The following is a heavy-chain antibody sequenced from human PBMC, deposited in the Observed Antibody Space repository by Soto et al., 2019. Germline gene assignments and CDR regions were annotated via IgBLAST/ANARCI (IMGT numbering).Heavy chain of an antibody. CDR3: VRPEYSNSSYGMYF. V-gene: IGHV3-48*02. CDR2: ISSSSSTI. Sequence: PGGSLRLSCAASGFTFSSYSMNWVRQAPGKGLEWVSYISSSSSTIYYADSVKGRFTISRDNAKNSLYLQMNSLRDEDTAVYYCVRPEYSNSSYGMYFSGQGTTVTVSS. J-gene: IGHJ6*02. CDR1: GFTFSSYS. D-gene: IGHD6-6*01.